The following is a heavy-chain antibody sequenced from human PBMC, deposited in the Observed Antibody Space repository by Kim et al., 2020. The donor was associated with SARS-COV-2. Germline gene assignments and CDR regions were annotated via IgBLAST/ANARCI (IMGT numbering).Heavy chain of an antibody. J-gene: IGHJ3*02. CDR2: IKQDGSEK. Sequence: GGSLRLSCAASGFTFSSYWMSWVRQAPGKGLEWVANIKQDGSEKYYVDSVKGRFTISRDNAKNSLYLQMNSLRAEDTAVYYCARGIIAARLAFDIWGQGTMVTVSS. CDR1: GFTFSSYW. CDR3: ARGIIAARLAFDI. D-gene: IGHD6-6*01. V-gene: IGHV3-7*03.